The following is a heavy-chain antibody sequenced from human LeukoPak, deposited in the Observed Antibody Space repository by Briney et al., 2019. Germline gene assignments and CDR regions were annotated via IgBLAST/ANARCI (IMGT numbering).Heavy chain of an antibody. J-gene: IGHJ4*02. V-gene: IGHV1-2*06. CDR2: INPNSGGT. Sequence: ASVKVSCKASGYTYTGYYMHWVRQAPGQGLECMGRINPNSGGTNYAQKFQGRVTMTRDTSISTAYMELSRLRSDDTAVYYCAREGAVKRFDYWGQGTLVTVSS. D-gene: IGHD5-24*01. CDR1: GYTYTGYY. CDR3: AREGAVKRFDY.